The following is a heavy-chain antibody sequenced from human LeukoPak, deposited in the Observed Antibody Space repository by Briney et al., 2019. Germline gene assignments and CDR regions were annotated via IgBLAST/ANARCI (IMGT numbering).Heavy chain of an antibody. D-gene: IGHD1-14*01. CDR3: ARDLPPFDY. CDR2: IYTSGST. CDR1: GGSISTYY. Sequence: SETLSLTCTVSGGSISTYYWSWIRQPPGKGLKWIGNIYTSGSTDYNPSLKSRVTISLDTSNNQFSLKLSSVTAADTAVYYCARDLPPFDYWGQGTLVTVSS. V-gene: IGHV4-59*01. J-gene: IGHJ4*02.